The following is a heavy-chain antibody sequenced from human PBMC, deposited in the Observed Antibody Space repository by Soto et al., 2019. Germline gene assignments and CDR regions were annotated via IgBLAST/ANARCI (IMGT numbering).Heavy chain of an antibody. CDR1: GGFISSNSYY. J-gene: IGHJ4*01. D-gene: IGHD2-15*01. CDR2: IYYSGGT. V-gene: IGHV4-39*01. CDR3: ASSRGHLSNRFCSGGSCYPSFAY. Sequence: QLQLQESGPGLVKASETLSLTCSVSGGFISSNSYYWGWIRQPPGKGLEWIGNIYYSGGTYYNPTPKSRVNLSVATSNNQLSGKLSSVTAGDTAVYYCASSRGHLSNRFCSGGSCYPSFAYWGHGTMVTVSS.